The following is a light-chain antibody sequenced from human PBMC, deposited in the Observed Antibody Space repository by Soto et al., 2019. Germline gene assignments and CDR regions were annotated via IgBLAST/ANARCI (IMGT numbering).Light chain of an antibody. V-gene: IGKV3-20*01. CDR2: DAS. Sequence: EIVLTQSPGTLSLSPGERATLSCRASQSVRSSSLAWYQQKPGQAPRLLIYDASSRAAGIPDNXSGSXSGXXXXXXXXXXEPEDFAXYYCQQYGTSPVTFGQGTKLEIK. J-gene: IGKJ2*01. CDR3: QQYGTSPVT. CDR1: QSVRSSS.